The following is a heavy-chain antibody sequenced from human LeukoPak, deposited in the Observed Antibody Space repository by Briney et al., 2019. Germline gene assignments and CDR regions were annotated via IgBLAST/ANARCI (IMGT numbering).Heavy chain of an antibody. CDR3: ARLRTYYYGSGSRRDWFDP. J-gene: IGHJ5*02. CDR1: GFPLSTSGMC. Sequence: SGPALVKPTQTLTLTCTFSGFPLSTSGMCVSWIRQPPGKALEWLALIDWDDDKYYSTSLKTRLTISKDTSKNQVVLTMTNMDPVDTATYYCARLRTYYYGSGSRRDWFDPWGQGTLVTVSS. V-gene: IGHV2-70*01. D-gene: IGHD3-10*01. CDR2: IDWDDDK.